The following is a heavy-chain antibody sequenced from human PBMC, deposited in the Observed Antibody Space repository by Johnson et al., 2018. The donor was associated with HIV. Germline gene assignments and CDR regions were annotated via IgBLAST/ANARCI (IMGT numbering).Heavy chain of an antibody. CDR2: IGGNGGNI. CDR3: ARGRAAAGTAYDFDI. CDR1: GFTVSSNY. Sequence: QVQLVESGGGLIQPGGSLRLSCAASGFTVSSNYMTWVRQAPGKGLEWVSNIGGNGGNIYNADSVKGRFTISRDNAKNSLYLQMNTLRAEDTAVYYCARGRAAAGTAYDFDIWGQGTMVTVSS. V-gene: IGHV3-11*01. J-gene: IGHJ3*02. D-gene: IGHD6-13*01.